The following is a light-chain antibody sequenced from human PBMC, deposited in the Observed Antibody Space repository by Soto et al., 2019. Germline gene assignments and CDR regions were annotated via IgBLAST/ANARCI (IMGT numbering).Light chain of an antibody. CDR2: GAS. CDR3: QQYDTSTGT. CDR1: QSVSSNS. V-gene: IGKV3-20*01. J-gene: IGKJ1*01. Sequence: EIVLTQSPGTLSLSPGERATLSCRASQSVSSNSLAWFQQKPGQAPRLLISGASSRATGIPDRFSGSGSGTDFTLTISRLEPEDVAVYYCQQYDTSTGTFGQGPKVDIK.